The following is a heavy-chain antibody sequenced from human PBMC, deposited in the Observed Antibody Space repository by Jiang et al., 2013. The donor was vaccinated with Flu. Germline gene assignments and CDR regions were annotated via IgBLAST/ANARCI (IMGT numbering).Heavy chain of an antibody. CDR3: ARYTAEFWTGPSRGDYFDP. J-gene: IGHJ5*02. Sequence: GLVKPSQTLTLTCTVSGDSISGSDYYWGWVRQSPGKGLEWIGYIYYAGSGYYNPSLENRVIMSVDRSKNQFSVKLTSVTAADTAIYYCARYTAEFWTGPSRGDYFDPWGQGALVTVSS. CDR2: IYYAGSG. CDR1: GDSISGSDYY. D-gene: IGHD3/OR15-3a*01. V-gene: IGHV4-30-4*01.